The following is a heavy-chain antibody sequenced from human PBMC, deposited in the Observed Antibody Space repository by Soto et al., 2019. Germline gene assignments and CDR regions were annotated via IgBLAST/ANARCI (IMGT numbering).Heavy chain of an antibody. D-gene: IGHD3-10*01. V-gene: IGHV1-2*02. CDR1: GYIFTADY. CDR3: GIDPRGGGAPYYFDY. CDR2: INPNSGGT. J-gene: IGHJ4*02. Sequence: QVQLVQSGAEVKRPGASVKVSCKASGYIFTADYLYWVRQAPGQGLEWMGGINPNSGGTIYAQKFQGRVTVTGATSITNPYLELRSLRAAYTPVYYWGIDPRGGGAPYYFDYGGQGTLVTVSS.